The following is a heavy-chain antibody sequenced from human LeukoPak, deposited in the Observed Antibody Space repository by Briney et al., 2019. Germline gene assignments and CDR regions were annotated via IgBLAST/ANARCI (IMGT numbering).Heavy chain of an antibody. CDR3: ARGSKRFLEYFDY. J-gene: IGHJ4*02. D-gene: IGHD3-3*01. Sequence: PGGSLRLSCAASGFTFSSYSMNWVRQAPGKGLEWVSSISSSSSYIYYADSVKGRFTISRDDPNNSLYLQMNSLRAEDTAVYYCARGSKRFLEYFDYWGQGTPVTVSP. CDR2: ISSSSSYI. V-gene: IGHV3-21*04. CDR1: GFTFSSYS.